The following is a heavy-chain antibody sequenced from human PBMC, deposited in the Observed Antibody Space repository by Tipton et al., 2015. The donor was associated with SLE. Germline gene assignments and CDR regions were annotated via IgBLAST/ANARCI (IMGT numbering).Heavy chain of an antibody. J-gene: IGHJ3*01. CDR3: ARDRKYVVRFRELVAPDL. Sequence: SLRLSCAASGFSVSTNYMSWVRQAPGKGLEWVSVIYRGGTTYYGDSVEGRFTISRDNSKNTLYLQMNSLKTEDTAVYYCARDRKYVVRFRELVAPDLWGQGTAITVSS. V-gene: IGHV3-53*05. CDR1: GFSVSTNY. D-gene: IGHD1-26*01. CDR2: IYRGGTT.